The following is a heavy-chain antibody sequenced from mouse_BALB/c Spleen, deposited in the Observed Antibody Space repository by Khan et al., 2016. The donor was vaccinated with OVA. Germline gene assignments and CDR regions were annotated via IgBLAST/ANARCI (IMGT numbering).Heavy chain of an antibody. CDR1: GYTFTNYG. J-gene: IGHJ1*01. D-gene: IGHD1-1*02. Sequence: QIQLVQSGPELKKPGETVKISCKASGYTFTNYGMNWVKQAPGKGLKWMGWINTYTGEPTCADDFKGRFAFSLETSASTAYLQINNLKNEDTASYFCASGGYWYFDVWGAGTTVTVSS. CDR3: ASGGYWYFDV. V-gene: IGHV9-3-1*01. CDR2: INTYTGEP.